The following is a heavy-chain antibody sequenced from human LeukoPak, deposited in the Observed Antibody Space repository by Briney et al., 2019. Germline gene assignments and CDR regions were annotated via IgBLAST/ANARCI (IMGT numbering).Heavy chain of an antibody. Sequence: GRPLRLSCAGSGYPFSSYWMHWVRQVPGKGLVWVSRINEGGSSTSYAESVRGRFTISRDNAKNTLYLQMDSLRAEDTAVYYCTRDTFGARDSWGQGTLVTVSS. D-gene: IGHD3-10*01. CDR1: GYPFSSYW. J-gene: IGHJ4*02. V-gene: IGHV3-74*01. CDR2: INEGGSST. CDR3: TRDTFGARDS.